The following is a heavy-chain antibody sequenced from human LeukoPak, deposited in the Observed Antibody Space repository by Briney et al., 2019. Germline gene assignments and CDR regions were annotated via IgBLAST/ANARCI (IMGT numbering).Heavy chain of an antibody. CDR3: ARGTPRRYDILTGYYWGYGMDV. CDR2: IYYSGST. CDR1: GGSISSYY. Sequence: SETLSLTCTVSGGSISSYYWSWIRQPPGKGLEGSGYIYYSGSTNYNPSLKSRVTISVDTSKNQFSLKLSSVTAADTAVYYCARGTPRRYDILTGYYWGYGMDVWGQGTTVTVSS. J-gene: IGHJ6*02. V-gene: IGHV4-59*12. D-gene: IGHD3-9*01.